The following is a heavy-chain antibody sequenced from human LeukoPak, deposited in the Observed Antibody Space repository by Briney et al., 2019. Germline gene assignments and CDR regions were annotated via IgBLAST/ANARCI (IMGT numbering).Heavy chain of an antibody. CDR1: GFPFSTYA. Sequence: GGPLRLSCAASGFPFSTYAMSWVRQAPAKGLDWLSAISGSGGSTYYADSVKGRFTISRDNSKNTLYLQLDSLRAEDTAVYYCAKVSLGTAMTSWGQGTLVTVSS. V-gene: IGHV3-23*01. CDR2: ISGSGGST. J-gene: IGHJ5*02. D-gene: IGHD5-18*01. CDR3: AKVSLGTAMTS.